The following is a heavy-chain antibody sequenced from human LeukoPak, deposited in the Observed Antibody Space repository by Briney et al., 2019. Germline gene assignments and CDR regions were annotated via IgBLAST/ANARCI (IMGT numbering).Heavy chain of an antibody. V-gene: IGHV3-7*01. Sequence: GGSMRLSCAAYGCTISSYWMSWVRQGAGKGLEWVANIKQDGSEKYYVDSVKGRFTISRDNSKNTLYLQMNSLRAEDTAVYYCARGARGGVNDYWGQGTLVTVSS. CDR2: IKQDGSEK. D-gene: IGHD3-10*01. CDR3: ARGARGGVNDY. J-gene: IGHJ4*02. CDR1: GCTISSYW.